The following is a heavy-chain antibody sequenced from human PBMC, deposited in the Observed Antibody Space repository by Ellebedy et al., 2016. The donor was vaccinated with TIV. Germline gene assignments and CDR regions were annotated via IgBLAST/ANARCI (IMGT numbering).Heavy chain of an antibody. J-gene: IGHJ4*02. CDR3: ARDKSRTMIALDY. D-gene: IGHD3-22*01. CDR2: VSFSGGST. V-gene: IGHV3-23*01. CDR1: GFTFSTYA. Sequence: GESLKISCAASGFTFSTYAMSWVRQAPGKGLEWVSTVSFSGGSTYYADSVKGRFTISRDNSKNTLYLQMNSLRVEDTAVYYCARDKSRTMIALDYWGQGTLVTVSS.